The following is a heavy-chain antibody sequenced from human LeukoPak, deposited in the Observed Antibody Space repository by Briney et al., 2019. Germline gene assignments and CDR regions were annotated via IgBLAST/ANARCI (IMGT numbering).Heavy chain of an antibody. J-gene: IGHJ5*02. CDR3: ARHIRGAAGNWFDP. CDR2: IYYSGGT. V-gene: IGHV4-59*08. CDR1: GGSINSFY. D-gene: IGHD3-3*02. Sequence: KPSETLSLTCSVSGGSINSFYWSWVQQSPGKGLEWIGYIYYSGGTIYNSSLKSRVTILVDTSKNQFSLKLSSVTAADTAVYYCARHIRGAAGNWFDPWGQGILVTVSS.